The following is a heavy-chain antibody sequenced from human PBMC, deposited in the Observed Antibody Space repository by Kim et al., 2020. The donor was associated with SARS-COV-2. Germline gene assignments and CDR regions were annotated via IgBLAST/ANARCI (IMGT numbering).Heavy chain of an antibody. J-gene: IGHJ6*02. V-gene: IGHV3-15*01. CDR2: IKSKTDGGTA. CDR1: GFTLTNAY. D-gene: IGHD3-16*01. Sequence: GGSLRLSCAASGFTLTNAYMSWVRQAPGKGLEWVGLIKSKTDGGTAHYAAPVKGRFTIPRDDSKNTLYLQMNSLKAEDTAVYYCQSFVSASYGVDVWGQGTPVTVSS. CDR3: QSFVSASYGVDV.